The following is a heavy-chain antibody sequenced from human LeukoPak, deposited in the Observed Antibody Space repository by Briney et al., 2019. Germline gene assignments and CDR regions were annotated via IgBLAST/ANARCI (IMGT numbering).Heavy chain of an antibody. CDR2: LSGSGGSA. D-gene: IGHD3-10*01. J-gene: IGHJ4*02. CDR3: AKDLSGAFDY. CDR1: GFTFSSYA. V-gene: IGHV3-23*01. Sequence: GGSLRLSCAASGFTFSSYAMSWVRQAPGKGLEWVSTLSGSGGSAYYADSVKGRFTISRDNSKNTLYLQMNSLRAEDTAVYYCAKDLSGAFDYWGQGTLVTVSS.